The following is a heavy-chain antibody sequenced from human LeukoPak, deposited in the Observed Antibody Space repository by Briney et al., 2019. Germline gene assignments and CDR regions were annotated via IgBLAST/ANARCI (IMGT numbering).Heavy chain of an antibody. Sequence: SETLSLTCTVSGGSISSSSYYWGCVRQPPGKGLEGIGSIYYSGSTYFNPSLKSRVTISVDTSKNQFSLKLSSVTAADTAVYYCARFASIVVVPAAIDAFDIWGQGTMVTVSS. CDR2: IYYSGST. D-gene: IGHD2-2*01. V-gene: IGHV4-39*01. J-gene: IGHJ3*02. CDR3: ARFASIVVVPAAIDAFDI. CDR1: GGSISSSSYY.